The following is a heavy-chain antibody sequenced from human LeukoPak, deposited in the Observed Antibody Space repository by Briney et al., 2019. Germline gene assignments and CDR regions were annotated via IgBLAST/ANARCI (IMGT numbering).Heavy chain of an antibody. D-gene: IGHD4/OR15-4a*01. CDR1: GFTCSGSA. Sequence: GGSLRLSCAASGFTCSGSAMHWVRQASGKGLEWVGRIRSRANSYATAYAASVKGRFTISRDDSKNTAHLQMNSLKTEDTAVYYCSTRVPNAFDIWGQGTMVTVSS. CDR3: STRVPNAFDI. V-gene: IGHV3-73*01. CDR2: IRSRANSYAT. J-gene: IGHJ3*02.